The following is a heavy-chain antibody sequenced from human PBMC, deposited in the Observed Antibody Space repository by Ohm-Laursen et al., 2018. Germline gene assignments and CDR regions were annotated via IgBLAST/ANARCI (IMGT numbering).Heavy chain of an antibody. J-gene: IGHJ4*02. CDR1: GSTFSSYA. CDR3: ARGTDPDY. Sequence: GQTLSLTCAASGSTFSSYAMHWVRQAPGKGLEYVSAISSNGGSTYYANSVKGRFTISRDNSKNTLYLQMGSLRAEDMAVYYCARGTDPDYWGQGTLVTVSS. V-gene: IGHV3-64*01. D-gene: IGHD1-1*01. CDR2: ISSNGGST.